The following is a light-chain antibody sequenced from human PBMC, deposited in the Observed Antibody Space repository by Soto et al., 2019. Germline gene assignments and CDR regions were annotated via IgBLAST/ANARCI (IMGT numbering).Light chain of an antibody. J-gene: IGKJ2*01. CDR1: QSISSY. CDR3: QQSYSTPVYT. CDR2: AAS. V-gene: IGKV1-39*01. Sequence: DIQMTQSPSSLFASVGDRVTITCRASQSISSYLNWYQQKPGKAPKLLIYAASSLQSGVPSRFSGSGSGTDFTLTISSLQPEDFATYYCQQSYSTPVYTFGQGTKLEIK.